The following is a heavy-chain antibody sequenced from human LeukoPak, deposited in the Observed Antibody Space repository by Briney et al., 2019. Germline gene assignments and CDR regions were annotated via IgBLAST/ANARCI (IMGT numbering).Heavy chain of an antibody. D-gene: IGHD4-17*01. CDR2: IYTSGST. J-gene: IGHJ3*02. CDR1: GGSISSYY. CDR3: ARNRADYGDSDAFDI. V-gene: IGHV4-4*07. Sequence: PSETLSLTCTVSGGSISSYYWSWTRQPAGKGLEWIGRIYTSGSTNYNPSLKSRVTMSVDTSKNQFSLKLSSVTAADTAVYYCARNRADYGDSDAFDIWGQGTMVTVSS.